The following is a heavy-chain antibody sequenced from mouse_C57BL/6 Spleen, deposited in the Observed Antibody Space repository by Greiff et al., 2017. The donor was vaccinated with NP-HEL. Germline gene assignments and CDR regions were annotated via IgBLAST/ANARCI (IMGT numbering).Heavy chain of an antibody. J-gene: IGHJ2*01. CDR1: GFTFSSYG. D-gene: IGHD1-1*01. CDR2: ISRGGSYT. CDR3: ARQDYGSSQYYFDY. V-gene: IGHV5-6*01. Sequence: EVKLMESGGDLVKPGGSLKLSCAASGFTFSSYGMSWVRQTPDKRLEWVATISRGGSYTYYPDSVKGRFTLSRDNAKNTLYLQMSILKSEDAAMYYCARQDYGSSQYYFDYWGQGTTLTVSS.